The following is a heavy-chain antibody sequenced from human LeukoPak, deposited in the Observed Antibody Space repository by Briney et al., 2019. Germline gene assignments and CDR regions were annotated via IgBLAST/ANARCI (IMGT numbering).Heavy chain of an antibody. D-gene: IGHD3-22*01. V-gene: IGHV1-18*01. Sequence: GSSVKVSCKASGYTFTSYGISWVRQAPGQGLEWMGWISAYNGNTNYAQKLQGRVTMTTDTSTSTAYMELRSLRSDDTAVYYCARDPGGYYDSSGYYHWGQGTLVTVSS. CDR1: GYTFTSYG. CDR3: ARDPGGYYDSSGYYH. CDR2: ISAYNGNT. J-gene: IGHJ5*02.